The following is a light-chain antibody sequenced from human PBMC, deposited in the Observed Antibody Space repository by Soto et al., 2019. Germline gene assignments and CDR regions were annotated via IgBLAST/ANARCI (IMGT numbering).Light chain of an antibody. V-gene: IGKV1-5*01. Sequence: DIQMTQSPSTLSPSGGEVVTITCRASQSISRWLAWYQQNPGKATKLLIYDASSLESGVPSRFSGSGSGTEFTLTISSLQPDDFATYYCQQSWTFGQGTKVDIK. CDR1: QSISRW. CDR3: QQSWT. J-gene: IGKJ1*01. CDR2: DAS.